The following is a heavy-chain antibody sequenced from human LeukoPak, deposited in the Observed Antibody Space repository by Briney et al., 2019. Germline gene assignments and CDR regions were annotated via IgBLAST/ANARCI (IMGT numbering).Heavy chain of an antibody. Sequence: ASVKVSCKASGYTFTGYYMHWVRQTPGQGLEWMGWINPNSGGTNYAQKFQGRVTMTRGTSISTAYMELSRLRSDDTAVYYCARDLYSSSWYYWGQGTLVTVSS. V-gene: IGHV1-2*02. CDR3: ARDLYSSSWYY. D-gene: IGHD6-13*01. CDR1: GYTFTGYY. CDR2: INPNSGGT. J-gene: IGHJ4*02.